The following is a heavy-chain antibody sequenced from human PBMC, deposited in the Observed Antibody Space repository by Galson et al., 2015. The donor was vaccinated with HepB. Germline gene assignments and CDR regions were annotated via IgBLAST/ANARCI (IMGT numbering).Heavy chain of an antibody. Sequence: SLRLSCAASGFAFGNYGMHWVRQAPGKGLEWMALIWKDGSNKHYADSLKGRFRISRDNTKNTLFLEAVSLRAEDPAVYYCERGELTRKVAALEYWGQGVLVTVSS. CDR3: ERGELTRKVAALEY. V-gene: IGHV3-33*01. D-gene: IGHD6-19*01. J-gene: IGHJ4*02. CDR1: GFAFGNYG. CDR2: IWKDGSNK.